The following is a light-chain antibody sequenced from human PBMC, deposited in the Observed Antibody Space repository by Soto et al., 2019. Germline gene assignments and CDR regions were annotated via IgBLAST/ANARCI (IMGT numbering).Light chain of an antibody. V-gene: IGKV3-15*01. CDR2: DAS. J-gene: IGKJ1*01. CDR3: HQRQSWPRT. Sequence: EIVMTQSPATLSLSPGERATLSCRASQTIDNTLAWYQRKPGQAPRLLIYDASTRATGVPARFSGSGSGTDFTLTISSPQSEDFAVYYCHQRQSWPRTVGQGTKVDIK. CDR1: QTIDNT.